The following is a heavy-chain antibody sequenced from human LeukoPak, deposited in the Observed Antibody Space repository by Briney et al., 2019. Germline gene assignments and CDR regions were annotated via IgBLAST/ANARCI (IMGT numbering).Heavy chain of an antibody. CDR1: GGSFSGYY. D-gene: IGHD2-2*02. CDR2: INHSGST. Sequence: PSETLSLTCAVYGGSFSGYYWSWIRQPPRKGLEWIGEINHSGSTNYNPSLKSRVTISVDTSKNQFSLKLSSVTAADTAVYYCARGYCSSTSCYTERWFDPWGQGTLVTVSS. V-gene: IGHV4-34*01. CDR3: ARGYCSSTSCYTERWFDP. J-gene: IGHJ5*02.